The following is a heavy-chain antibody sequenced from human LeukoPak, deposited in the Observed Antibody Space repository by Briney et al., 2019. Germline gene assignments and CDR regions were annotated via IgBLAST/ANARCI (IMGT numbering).Heavy chain of an antibody. D-gene: IGHD3-10*01. CDR3: ARTRLETDEFYFDY. Sequence: VKPSATLSLTCTVSGGSISSYYWSWIRQPPGKGLEWIGYIYYSGSTNYNPSLKSRVTISVDTSKNQFSLKLSSVTAADTAVYYCARTRLETDEFYFDYWGQGTVVTVSS. V-gene: IGHV4-59*01. J-gene: IGHJ4*02. CDR2: IYYSGST. CDR1: GGSISSYY.